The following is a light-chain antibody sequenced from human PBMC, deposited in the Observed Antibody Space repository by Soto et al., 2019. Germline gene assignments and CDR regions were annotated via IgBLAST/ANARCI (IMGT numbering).Light chain of an antibody. J-gene: IGKJ1*01. Sequence: EIVLTQSPGTLSLSPGERATLSCRASQSLGASYLAWYQQKPGQAPRLLIYRTSNRASGIPDRFSGSGSGTEFTLTISSLQSEDFAVYYCQQHGSSPRTFGQGTKVDIK. CDR2: RTS. CDR3: QQHGSSPRT. CDR1: QSLGASY. V-gene: IGKV3-20*01.